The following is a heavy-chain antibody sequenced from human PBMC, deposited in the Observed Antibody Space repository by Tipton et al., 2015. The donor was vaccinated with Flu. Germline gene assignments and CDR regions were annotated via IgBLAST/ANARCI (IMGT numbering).Heavy chain of an antibody. V-gene: IGHV4-34*01. Sequence: TLSLTCAVYGGSFSDHYWSWIRQPPGKGLEWIGEINNSGSPNYNPSLKSRVTISVDTSKNQFSLKVTSLTAADTAIYYCARGSGYANDYLDFWGQGTLVTFSS. J-gene: IGHJ4*02. CDR2: INNSGSP. D-gene: IGHD5-12*01. CDR3: ARGSGYANDYLDF. CDR1: GGSFSDHY.